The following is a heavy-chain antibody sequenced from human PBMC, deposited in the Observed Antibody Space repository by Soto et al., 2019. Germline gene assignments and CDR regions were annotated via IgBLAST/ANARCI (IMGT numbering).Heavy chain of an antibody. V-gene: IGHV3-21*01. D-gene: IGHD2-2*01. CDR3: ARAGDIVVVPAAIGVFSVWFDP. Sequence: GGSLRLSCAASGFTFSSYSMNWVRQAPGKGLEWVSSISSSSSFIYYADSVKGRFTISRDNAKNSLYLQMNSLRVEDTAVYYCARAGDIVVVPAAIGVFSVWFDPWGQGTLVTVSS. J-gene: IGHJ5*02. CDR2: ISSSSSFI. CDR1: GFTFSSYS.